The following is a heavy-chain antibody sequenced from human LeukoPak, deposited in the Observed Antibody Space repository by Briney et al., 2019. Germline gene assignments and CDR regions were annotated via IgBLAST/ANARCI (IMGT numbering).Heavy chain of an antibody. J-gene: IGHJ4*02. CDR3: AKGALSDFWSDARRGFDY. CDR1: GFTFSSYA. CDR2: ISGSGGST. Sequence: GGALRVSCAASGFTFSSYARSWVRQAPGKGLEWVSAISGSGGSTYYADSVKGRFTISRDNSKNTPYLQMNSLRAADTAVYYCAKGALSDFWSDARRGFDYWGQGTLVTVSS. D-gene: IGHD3-3*01. V-gene: IGHV3-23*01.